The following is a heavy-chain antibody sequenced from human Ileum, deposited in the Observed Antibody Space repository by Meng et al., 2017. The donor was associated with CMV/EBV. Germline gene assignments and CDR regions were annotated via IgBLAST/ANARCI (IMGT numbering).Heavy chain of an antibody. CDR3: TRDGTTTNERGYTY. Sequence: QVQLVQSVVEVKKPGDSMKVSCKASGYRFTVYYIHWVRQAPGKGPEWMGWINTNTGVTKYEHKFQGRVTLTRDTSISTTYMEFNGLTSDDTAVYYCTRDGTTTNERGYTYWGQGTLVTVSS. D-gene: IGHD2-8*01. CDR2: INTNTGVT. CDR1: GYRFTVYY. J-gene: IGHJ4*02. V-gene: IGHV1-2*02.